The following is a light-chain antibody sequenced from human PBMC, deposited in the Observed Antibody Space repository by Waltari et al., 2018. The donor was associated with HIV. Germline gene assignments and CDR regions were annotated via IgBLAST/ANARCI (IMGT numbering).Light chain of an antibody. CDR3: MQGKNWPFT. J-gene: IGKJ4*01. V-gene: IGKV2-30*01. CDR2: KIS. Sequence: DILMAQSPLSLSVTLGQPASISRRSRESLLYSDGNTYLNWFHQRPGQSPRRLIYKISIRDSGVPDRFSGSGSDTDFTLTISTVQAEDVGIFYCMQGKNWPFTFGGGTKVEI. CDR1: ESLLYSDGNTY.